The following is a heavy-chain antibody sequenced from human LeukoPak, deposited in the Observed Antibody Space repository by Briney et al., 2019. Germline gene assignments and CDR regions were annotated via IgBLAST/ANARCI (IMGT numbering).Heavy chain of an antibody. CDR3: AGRGHYDFWSGVDY. D-gene: IGHD3-3*01. Sequence: PGGSLRLSCAASGFTFSSYEMNWVRQAPGKGLEWVSYISSSGSTIYYADSVKGRFTISRDNAKNSLYLQMNSLRAEDTAVYYCAGRGHYDFWSGVDYWGQGTLVTVSS. CDR1: GFTFSSYE. V-gene: IGHV3-48*03. CDR2: ISSSGSTI. J-gene: IGHJ4*02.